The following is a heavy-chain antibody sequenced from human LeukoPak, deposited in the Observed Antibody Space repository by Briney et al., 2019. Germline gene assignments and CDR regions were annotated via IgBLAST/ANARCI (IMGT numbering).Heavy chain of an antibody. CDR1: GYTFTGYF. Sequence: ASLKVSCKASGYTFTGYFIHWVRPAPGQRLEWMGWIKPNRGGNHNAQKLPGRVTITRDTSTSTAYMELSRLRSDDTAVYYCARFEWGPDYGDYVRYDAFDIWGQGTMVTVSS. D-gene: IGHD4-17*01. V-gene: IGHV1-2*02. CDR3: ARFEWGPDYGDYVRYDAFDI. J-gene: IGHJ3*02. CDR2: IKPNRGGN.